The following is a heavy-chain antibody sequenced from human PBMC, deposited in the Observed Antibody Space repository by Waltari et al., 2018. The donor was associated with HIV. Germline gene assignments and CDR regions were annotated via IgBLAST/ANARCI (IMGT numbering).Heavy chain of an antibody. D-gene: IGHD6-19*01. J-gene: IGHJ1*01. Sequence: EVQLVQSGAEVTKPGESLKIACTGSGYSFTSYWIGWVRQRPGKVLEGLGSISPAASYPRYRPPHQSQVATPAHKPIRTPHLQSGSLKPSDTPMYFGARGGGAVAGTSAEYFQHWGQGTLVTVSS. CDR1: GYSFTSYW. V-gene: IGHV5-51*01. CDR2: ISPAASYP. CDR3: ARGGGAVAGTSAEYFQH.